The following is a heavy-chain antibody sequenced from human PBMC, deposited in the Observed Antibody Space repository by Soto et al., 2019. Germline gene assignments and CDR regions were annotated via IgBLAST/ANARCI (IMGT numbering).Heavy chain of an antibody. CDR3: AKGGGTYWSDTSAYSAFDY. CDR2: IYQSGTT. J-gene: IGHJ4*02. CDR1: GGSVSGDDW. D-gene: IGHD3-22*01. V-gene: IGHV4-4*02. Sequence: SETLSLTCAVSGGSVSGDDWWSWVRQPPEKGLEWIGEIYQSGTTNYNPSLNSRVTISRDNSKNTLSLQMISLRAEDTAVYYCAKGGGTYWSDTSAYSAFDYWAQGTLVTVSS.